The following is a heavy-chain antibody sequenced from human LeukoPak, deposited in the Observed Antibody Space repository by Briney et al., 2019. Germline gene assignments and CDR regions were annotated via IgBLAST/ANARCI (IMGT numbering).Heavy chain of an antibody. CDR3: ANGYCTNGVCYPYYYYYMDV. CDR2: MNPNSGNT. Sequence: ASVKVSCKASGYTFTSYDINWVRQATGQGLEWMGWMNPNSGNTGYAQKFPGRVTMTRNTSISTAYMELSSLRAEDTAVYYCANGYCTNGVCYPYYYYYMDVWGKGTTVTVSS. J-gene: IGHJ6*03. V-gene: IGHV1-8*01. CDR1: GYTFTSYD. D-gene: IGHD2-8*01.